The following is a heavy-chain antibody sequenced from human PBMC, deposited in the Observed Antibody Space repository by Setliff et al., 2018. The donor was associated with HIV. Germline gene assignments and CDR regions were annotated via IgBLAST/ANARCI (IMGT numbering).Heavy chain of an antibody. Sequence: ASVKVSCKSSGGTFSSNAISWVRQAPGHGLEWIGGIIPILGTTHYSQKFQDRVTITRDESTRKAYLEVNNIGSEDTAIYYCARDRGGSYADACDVWGQGTMVTVSS. CDR1: GGTFSSNA. CDR2: IIPILGTT. J-gene: IGHJ3*01. CDR3: ARDRGGSYADACDV. D-gene: IGHD1-26*01. V-gene: IGHV1-69*05.